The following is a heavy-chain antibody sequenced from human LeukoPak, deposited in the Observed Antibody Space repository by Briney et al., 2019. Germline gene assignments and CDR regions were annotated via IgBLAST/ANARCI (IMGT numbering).Heavy chain of an antibody. D-gene: IGHD3-22*01. CDR3: ATLRYYYDSSAPGGRNAFDI. CDR1: GGFFSGYY. Sequence: SETLSLTCAVYGGFFSGYYWSWIRQPPGKGLEWIGEINHSGSTNYNPSLKSRVTISVDTSKNQFSLKLSSVTAADTAAYYCATLRYYYDSSAPGGRNAFDIWGQGTMVTVSS. V-gene: IGHV4-34*01. CDR2: INHSGST. J-gene: IGHJ3*02.